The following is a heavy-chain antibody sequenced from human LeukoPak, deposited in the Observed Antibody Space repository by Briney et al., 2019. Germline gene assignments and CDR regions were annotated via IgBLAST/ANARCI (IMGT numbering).Heavy chain of an antibody. CDR3: ARGGYDFWSGYSKPHYFDY. D-gene: IGHD3-3*01. Sequence: GGSLRLSCAASGFTFSSYGMHWVRQAPGKGLEWVAVICYDGSNKYYADSVKGRFTISRDNSKNTLYLQMNSLRAEDTALYYCARGGYDFWSGYSKPHYFDYWGQGTLVTVSS. J-gene: IGHJ4*02. CDR1: GFTFSSYG. V-gene: IGHV3-33*01. CDR2: ICYDGSNK.